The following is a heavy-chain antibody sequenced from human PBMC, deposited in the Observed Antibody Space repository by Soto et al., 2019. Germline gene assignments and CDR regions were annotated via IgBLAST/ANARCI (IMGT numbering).Heavy chain of an antibody. V-gene: IGHV1-46*03. CDR3: ARAPITMVRGGSEPNFDY. Sequence: QVQLVQSGAEVKKPGASVKVSCKASGYTFTSYYMHWVRQAPGQGLEWLGIINPSGGSTSYAQKFQGRVTMTRETSTSTVYMELSSLRSEDTAVYYCARAPITMVRGGSEPNFDYWGQGTLVTVSS. J-gene: IGHJ4*02. CDR2: INPSGGST. CDR1: GYTFTSYY. D-gene: IGHD3-10*01.